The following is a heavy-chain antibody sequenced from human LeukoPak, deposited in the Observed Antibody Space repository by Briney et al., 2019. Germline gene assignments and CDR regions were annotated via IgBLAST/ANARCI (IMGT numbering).Heavy chain of an antibody. V-gene: IGHV1-2*02. CDR3: ARTTDDYSNYVVAY. J-gene: IGHJ4*02. CDR2: INPNSGGT. CDR1: GYTFTVYY. D-gene: IGHD4-11*01. Sequence: GASVKVSCKASGYTFTVYYMHWVRQAPGQGLEWMGWINPNSGGTNYAQKFQGRVTMTRDTSISTAYMELSRLRSDDTAVYYCARTTDDYSNYVVAYWGQGTLVTVSS.